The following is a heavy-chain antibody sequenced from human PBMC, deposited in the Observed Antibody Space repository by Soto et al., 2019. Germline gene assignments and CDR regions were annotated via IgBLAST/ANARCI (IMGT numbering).Heavy chain of an antibody. V-gene: IGHV3-9*01. D-gene: IGHD6-13*01. CDR2: ISWNSVSI. CDR3: VKVRVYSTSWYYFDY. Sequence: EVQLVESGGGLVQPGRSLRLSCAASGFTFDDYDIHWVRQAPGKGLEWVSGISWNSVSIGYADSVKGRFTISRDNAQNSLYLQMNSLRGEDTALYYCVKVRVYSTSWYYFDYWGQGTLVTVSS. J-gene: IGHJ4*02. CDR1: GFTFDDYD.